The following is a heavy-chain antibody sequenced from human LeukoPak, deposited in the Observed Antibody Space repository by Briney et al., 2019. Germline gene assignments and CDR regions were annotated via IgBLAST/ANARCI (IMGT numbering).Heavy chain of an antibody. J-gene: IGHJ4*02. CDR1: GFSFSASA. CDR2: IRSKTNNYAT. D-gene: IGHD3-10*01. CDR3: TRLRGEKASGDY. Sequence: GGSLRLSCAASGFSFSASAMHWVRQASGEGLEWVGCIRSKTNNYATEYAVSVKGRFTISRDDSKNTVYLQMNSLKTGDTAVYYCTRLRGEKASGDYWGQGTLVTVSS. V-gene: IGHV3-73*01.